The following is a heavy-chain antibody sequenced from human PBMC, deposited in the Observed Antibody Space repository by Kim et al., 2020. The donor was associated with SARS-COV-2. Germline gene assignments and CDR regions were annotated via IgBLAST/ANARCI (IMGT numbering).Heavy chain of an antibody. CDR2: SNGDGRST. V-gene: IGHV3-74*01. D-gene: IGHD2-2*01. CDR1: GFTLSGYW. CDR3: ARGGFPAGMDV. Sequence: GGSLRLSCAASGFTLSGYWIHWARQVPGKGLVWVSRSNGDGRSTSYADTVKGRFTITRDNAKNTLYLQMNSLTAEDTAVYYCARGGFPAGMDVWGKGTTVTVSS. J-gene: IGHJ6*03.